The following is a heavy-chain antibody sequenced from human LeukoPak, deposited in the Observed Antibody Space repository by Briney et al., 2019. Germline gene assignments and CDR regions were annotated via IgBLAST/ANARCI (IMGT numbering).Heavy chain of an antibody. CDR1: GFTFSRCW. D-gene: IGHD3-22*01. Sequence: PGGSLRLSCAASGFTFSRCWMHWVRQAPGKGLVWVSRINSDGSSTSYADSGKGRFTISRDNTKNTLDLQMNSLNAEDTAVYYCAIVVGGYWPPVEVFDIWGQGTMVTVSS. V-gene: IGHV3-74*01. CDR2: INSDGSST. CDR3: AIVVGGYWPPVEVFDI. J-gene: IGHJ3*02.